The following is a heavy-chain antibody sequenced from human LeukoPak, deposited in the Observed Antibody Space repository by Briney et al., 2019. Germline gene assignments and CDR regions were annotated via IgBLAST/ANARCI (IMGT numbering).Heavy chain of an antibody. CDR3: ARDSDRNWESIDY. Sequence: GSLRLSCAASGFTFSSYEMNWVRQAPGKGVEWVSYISSSGSTIYYTDSVKGRFTISRDNAKNSLYLQMNSLRAEDTAVYYCARDSDRNWESIDYWGQGTLVTVSS. V-gene: IGHV3-48*03. CDR2: ISSSGSTI. J-gene: IGHJ4*02. CDR1: GFTFSSYE. D-gene: IGHD1-1*01.